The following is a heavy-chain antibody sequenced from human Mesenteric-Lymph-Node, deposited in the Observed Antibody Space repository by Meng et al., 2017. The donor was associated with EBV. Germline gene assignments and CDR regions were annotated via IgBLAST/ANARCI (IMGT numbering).Heavy chain of an antibody. CDR3: ARGLGGSGKYHFDF. J-gene: IGHJ4*02. CDR2: TYHSGSS. Sequence: QVQLQESGPGLVKPSGTLSLTCAASGGSIYESHWWSWVRQPPGKGLEWIGETYHSGSSNYSPSLKSRVSMSVDNSKNQFSLTLHSVTAADTAVYYCARGLGGSGKYHFDFWGPGILVTVSS. CDR1: GGSIYESHW. V-gene: IGHV4-4*02. D-gene: IGHD3-10*01.